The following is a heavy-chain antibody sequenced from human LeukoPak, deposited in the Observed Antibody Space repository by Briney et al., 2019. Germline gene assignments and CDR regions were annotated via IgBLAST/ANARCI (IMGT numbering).Heavy chain of an antibody. CDR1: GFTFSNYR. CDR2: ISSSSSFM. V-gene: IGHV3-21*01. CDR3: ARSDDAAFESGYSVDY. J-gene: IGHJ4*02. D-gene: IGHD5-18*01. Sequence: GGSLTLSCVASGFTFSNYRVNWDCQAPGQGLEWVSSISSSSSFMYSADSVKGRFTISRDNAKNSLYLQMNTLRAEDTAVFYCARSDDAAFESGYSVDYWGQGTLVTVSS.